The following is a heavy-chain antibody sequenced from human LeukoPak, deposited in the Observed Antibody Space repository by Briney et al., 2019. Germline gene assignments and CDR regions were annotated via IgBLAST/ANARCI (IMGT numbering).Heavy chain of an antibody. J-gene: IGHJ6*03. CDR1: GYTFTSYG. CDR3: AYAPHGGYCSGGSCFYYYYYMDV. V-gene: IGHV1-18*01. D-gene: IGHD2-15*01. Sequence: ASVKVSCKASGYTFTSYGISWVRQAPGQGLEWMGWICAYNGNTNNAQKLQGRVTMTTDTSTSTAYMELRSLRSDDTAVYYCAYAPHGGYCSGGSCFYYYYYMDVWGKGTTVTVSS. CDR2: ICAYNGNT.